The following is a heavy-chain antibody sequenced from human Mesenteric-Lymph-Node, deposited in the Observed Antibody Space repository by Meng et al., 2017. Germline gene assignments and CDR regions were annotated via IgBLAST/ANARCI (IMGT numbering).Heavy chain of an antibody. CDR3: GTQRNEYGTFGLDV. Sequence: ASVKVSCKASGYIFTGYYMHWVRQAPAQGLEWMGRISPNSGGTKFAQKFQGRVTMTRDTSISTAYMELNSLTSDDTAVYYCGTQRNEYGTFGLDVWGQGTTVTVSS. J-gene: IGHJ6*02. CDR2: ISPNSGGT. D-gene: IGHD4-17*01. CDR1: GYIFTGYY. V-gene: IGHV1-2*06.